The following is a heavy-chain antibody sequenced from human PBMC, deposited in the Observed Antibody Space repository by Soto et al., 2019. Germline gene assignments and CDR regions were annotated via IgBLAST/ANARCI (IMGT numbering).Heavy chain of an antibody. D-gene: IGHD2-2*01. Sequence: EVQLVESGGGLVQPGGSLKLSCAASGFTFSGSTMHSVRQASGKGLEWVGRMRSKGNSYATEYGASVKGRFSITRDDSKNTAYLEMNSLKTEDTAVYFCTGQSSSRILDASDIWGQGTMVTVSS. CDR1: GFTFSGST. J-gene: IGHJ3*02. CDR3: TGQSSSRILDASDI. CDR2: MRSKGNSYAT. V-gene: IGHV3-73*02.